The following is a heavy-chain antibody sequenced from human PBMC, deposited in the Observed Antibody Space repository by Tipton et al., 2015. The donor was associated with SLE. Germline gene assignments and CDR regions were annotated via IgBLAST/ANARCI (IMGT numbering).Heavy chain of an antibody. CDR3: AKGGGDILTGYYPVLDYYYMDV. CDR1: GGSFSGYF. D-gene: IGHD3-9*01. V-gene: IGHV4-34*01. Sequence: TLSLTCAVYGGSFSGYFWSWIRQPPGKGLEWIGEINHSGSTNYNPSLKSRVTISVDTSKNQFSLKLSSVTAADTAVYYCAKGGGDILTGYYPVLDYYYMDVWGKGTTVTVSS. J-gene: IGHJ6*03. CDR2: INHSGST.